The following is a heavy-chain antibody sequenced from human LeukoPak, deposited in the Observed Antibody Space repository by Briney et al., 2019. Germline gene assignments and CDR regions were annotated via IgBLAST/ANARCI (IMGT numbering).Heavy chain of an antibody. Sequence: PGGSLRLSCAASGFTFSSYSMNWVRQAPGKGLEWVSSISSSSSYIYYADSVKGRFTISRDNAKNSLYMQMNSLRAEDTAVYYCARADSSGYYYGVDYWGQGTLVTVSS. V-gene: IGHV3-21*01. CDR1: GFTFSSYS. J-gene: IGHJ4*02. D-gene: IGHD3-22*01. CDR2: ISSSSSYI. CDR3: ARADSSGYYYGVDY.